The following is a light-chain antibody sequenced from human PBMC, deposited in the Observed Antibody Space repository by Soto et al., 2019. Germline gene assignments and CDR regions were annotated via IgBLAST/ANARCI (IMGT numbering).Light chain of an antibody. V-gene: IGKV2-28*01. Sequence: DIVMTQSPLSLPVTPGEPASISCRSSQSLLHSNGYNFLDWYLQKPGQSPHLLIYLGSNRASGVPDRFNGSGSGTDFTLKIRRVEAEEVGVYYCLQSLHTPWTFGQGTKVEIK. J-gene: IGKJ1*01. CDR3: LQSLHTPWT. CDR2: LGS. CDR1: QSLLHSNGYNF.